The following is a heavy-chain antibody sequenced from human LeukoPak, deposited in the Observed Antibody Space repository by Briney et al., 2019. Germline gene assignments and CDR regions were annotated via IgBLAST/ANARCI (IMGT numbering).Heavy chain of an antibody. CDR1: GFIFDDYN. Sequence: PGGSLRLSCAASGFIFDDYNMHWVRHAPGKGLEWVFLISWDGSSRYYADSVKGRFTISRDNNKSSLYLQMSSLRTEDTALYYCAKDYKSNWPYYFDYWGQGTLVTVSS. D-gene: IGHD1-1*01. CDR2: ISWDGSSR. J-gene: IGHJ4*02. CDR3: AKDYKSNWPYYFDY. V-gene: IGHV3-43*01.